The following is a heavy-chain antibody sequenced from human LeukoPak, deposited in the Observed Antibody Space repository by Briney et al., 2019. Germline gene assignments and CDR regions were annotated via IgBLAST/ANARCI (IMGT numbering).Heavy chain of an antibody. Sequence: EASVKVSCKASGYTFTGYYMHWVRQAPGQGLEWMGQINPKSGGTNYGQKFQGRVTKSRDTSISTAYMELSRLRSDETAVYYFARKGPAFFDYWGQGTLVTVSS. CDR2: INPKSGGT. CDR3: ARKGPAFFDY. CDR1: GYTFTGYY. J-gene: IGHJ4*02. V-gene: IGHV1-2*06.